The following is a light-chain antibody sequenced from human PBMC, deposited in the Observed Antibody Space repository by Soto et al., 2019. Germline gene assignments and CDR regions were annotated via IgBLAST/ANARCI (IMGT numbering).Light chain of an antibody. J-gene: IGKJ4*01. CDR2: GAS. V-gene: IGKV3-20*01. Sequence: ESVLTQSPGTLSLSPGERATLSCRSIQSVSSSYLAWYQQKPGQAPRLLIYGASSRATGIPDRFSGSGSGTAFTLPISRLEPEDFAVYYCQQYGSSPALTFGGGNKVEIK. CDR3: QQYGSSPALT. CDR1: QSVSSSY.